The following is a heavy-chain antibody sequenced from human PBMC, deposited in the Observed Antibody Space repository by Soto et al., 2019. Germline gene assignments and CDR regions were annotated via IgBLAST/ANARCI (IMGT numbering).Heavy chain of an antibody. CDR1: GFTFSNAW. D-gene: IGHD3-22*01. CDR2: IKSKTDGGTT. Sequence: PGGSLRLSCAASGFTFSNAWMSWVRQAPGKGLEWVGRIKSKTDGGTTDYAAPVKGRFTISRDDSKTTLYLQMNSLKTEDTAVYYCTTAPLNYDSSGSYGMDVWGQGTTVTVSS. V-gene: IGHV3-15*01. J-gene: IGHJ6*02. CDR3: TTAPLNYDSSGSYGMDV.